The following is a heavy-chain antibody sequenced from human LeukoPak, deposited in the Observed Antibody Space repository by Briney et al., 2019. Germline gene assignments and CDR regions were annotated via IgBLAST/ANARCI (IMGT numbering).Heavy chain of an antibody. J-gene: IGHJ4*02. CDR2: ISSSGYST. CDR1: GFTFSNYA. D-gene: IGHD2-2*01. CDR3: AKEAQGCSITSCYFDS. Sequence: GGSLRLSCGASGFTFSNYAMSWVRQAPGKGLEWVSSISSSGYSTYYADSVKGRFTISRDNSKNTLYLQMNGLRAEDTAVYYCAKEAQGCSITSCYFDSWGQGTLVTVSS. V-gene: IGHV3-23*01.